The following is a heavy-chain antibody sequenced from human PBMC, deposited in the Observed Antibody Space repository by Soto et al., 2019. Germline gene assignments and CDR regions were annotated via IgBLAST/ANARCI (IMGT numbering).Heavy chain of an antibody. D-gene: IGHD3-10*01. V-gene: IGHV4-59*08. Sequence: SETLSLTCTVSGASISGHFWSWIRQPPGKGLEWIGFIYNSGSTHYNPSLRSRVTISVDTSKNQFSLKLRSVTAADTAVYYCASMGYHYGSGSYPLDYWGQGTLVTVSS. J-gene: IGHJ4*02. CDR1: GASISGHF. CDR2: IYNSGST. CDR3: ASMGYHYGSGSYPLDY.